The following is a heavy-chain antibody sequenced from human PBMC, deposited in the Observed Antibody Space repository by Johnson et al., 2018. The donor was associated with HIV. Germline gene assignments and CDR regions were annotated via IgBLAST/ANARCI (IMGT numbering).Heavy chain of an antibody. D-gene: IGHD1-1*01. J-gene: IGHJ3*02. CDR1: GFTVSSNY. CDR3: AVLTTGGLRVGNFDI. CDR2: ISYDGSNK. Sequence: QVQLVESGGGLIQPGGSLRLSCAASGFTVSSNYMSWVRQAPGKGLEWVAVISYDGSNKYYADSVKDRFTISRDNSKNTLCLQMDSLRIQDTAVYYCAVLTTGGLRVGNFDIWGQGTMVTVSS. V-gene: IGHV3-30-3*01.